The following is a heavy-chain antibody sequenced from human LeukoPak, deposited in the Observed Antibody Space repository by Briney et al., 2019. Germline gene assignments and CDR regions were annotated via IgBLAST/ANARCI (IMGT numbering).Heavy chain of an antibody. CDR3: ARQKGPNRQNWFDP. CDR2: ISYDGSNK. Sequence: GRSLRLSCAASGFTFSSYAMHWVRQAPGKGLEWVAVISYDGSNKYYADSVKGRFTISRDNSKNTLYLQMNSLRSDDTAVYYCARQKGPNRQNWFDPWGQGTLVTVSS. J-gene: IGHJ5*02. CDR1: GFTFSSYA. V-gene: IGHV3-30*04.